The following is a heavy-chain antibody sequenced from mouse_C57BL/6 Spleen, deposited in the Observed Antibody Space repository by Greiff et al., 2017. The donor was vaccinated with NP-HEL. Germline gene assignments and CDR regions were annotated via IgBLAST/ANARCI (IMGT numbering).Heavy chain of an antibody. Sequence: VQLVESGAELVRPGASVTLSCKASGYTFTDYEMHWVKQTPVHGLEWIGAIDPETGGTAYNQKFKGKAILTADKSSSTAYMELRSLTSEDSAVYYCTDWDRVAYWGQGTLVTVSA. V-gene: IGHV1-15*01. D-gene: IGHD4-1*01. CDR2: IDPETGGT. J-gene: IGHJ3*01. CDR1: GYTFTDYE. CDR3: TDWDRVAY.